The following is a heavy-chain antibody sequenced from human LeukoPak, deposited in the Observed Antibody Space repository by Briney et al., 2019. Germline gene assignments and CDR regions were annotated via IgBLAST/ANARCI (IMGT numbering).Heavy chain of an antibody. D-gene: IGHD3-3*01. V-gene: IGHV3-53*01. J-gene: IGHJ6*02. CDR2: IYSGGST. CDR1: GVTLSTYA. Sequence: GGSLRLSCAASGVTLSTYAMSWARQAPGKGLEWVSVIYSGGSTYYADSVKGRFTISRDNSKNTLYLQMNSLRAEDTAVYYCARDRRTPYYDFWSLSYYYYYGMDVWGQGTTVTVSS. CDR3: ARDRRTPYYDFWSLSYYYYYGMDV.